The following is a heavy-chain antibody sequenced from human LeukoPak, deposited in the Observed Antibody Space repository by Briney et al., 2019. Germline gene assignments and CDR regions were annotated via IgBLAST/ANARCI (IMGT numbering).Heavy chain of an antibody. CDR3: ARDSEAYYDILTGYYGGNWFDP. V-gene: IGHV3-21*01. CDR1: GFTFSSYT. CDR2: ISGSSSFT. J-gene: IGHJ5*02. Sequence: GGSLRLSCAASGFTFSSYTMNWIRQAPGKGLEWVSSISGSSSFTYYAESVKGRFTISRDNAKNSLYLQMNSLRAEDSALYYCARDSEAYYDILTGYYGGNWFDPWGQGTLVTVSS. D-gene: IGHD3-9*01.